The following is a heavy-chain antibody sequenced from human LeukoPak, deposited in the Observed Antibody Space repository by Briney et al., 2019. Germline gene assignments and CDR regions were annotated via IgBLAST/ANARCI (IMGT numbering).Heavy chain of an antibody. CDR2: IYYGGST. CDR1: GGSISSSSYY. CDR3: ASFSGGLGFDY. V-gene: IGHV4-39*01. D-gene: IGHD3-10*01. J-gene: IGHJ4*02. Sequence: SETLSLTCTVSGGSISSSSYYWGWIRQPPGKGLEWIGSIYYGGSTYYNPSLKSRLTISVDTCKNQFSLKLSSVTAADTAVYFCASFSGGLGFDYWGQGTLVTVSS.